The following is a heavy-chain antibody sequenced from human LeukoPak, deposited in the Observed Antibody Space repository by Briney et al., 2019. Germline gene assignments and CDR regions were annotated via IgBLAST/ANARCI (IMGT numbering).Heavy chain of an antibody. CDR1: GVTFSSYA. Sequence: GGSLRLSCAASGVTFSSYAMSWVRQAPGKGLEWVSSISRGGGSTYYADSVKGRFTISRDNSKNTLYLQMNSLRAEDTAVYYCAKFGGDYYYYGMDVWGQGTTVTVSS. CDR2: ISRGGGST. CDR3: AKFGGDYYYYGMDV. V-gene: IGHV3-23*01. J-gene: IGHJ6*02. D-gene: IGHD3-16*01.